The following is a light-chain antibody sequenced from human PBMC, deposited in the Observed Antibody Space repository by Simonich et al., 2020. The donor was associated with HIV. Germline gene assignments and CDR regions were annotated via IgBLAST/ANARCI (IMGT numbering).Light chain of an antibody. V-gene: IGLV2-8*01. CDR3: SSFAGSKNLGV. CDR2: EVT. CDR1: SGGSIASNY. Sequence: LTQPHSVSESPGKTVTISCTRSGGSIASNYVHWYQQRPGKAPKLMIYEVTKRPSRGPDRCAGSKSGNTASLTVSGLQAEDEADYYCSSFAGSKNLGVFGGGTKLTVL. J-gene: IGLJ3*02.